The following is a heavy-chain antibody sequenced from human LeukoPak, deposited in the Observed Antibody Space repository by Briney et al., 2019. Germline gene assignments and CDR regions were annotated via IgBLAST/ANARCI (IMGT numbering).Heavy chain of an antibody. V-gene: IGHV3-23*01. J-gene: IGHJ4*02. CDR3: AKWGDYDVLTGYYVSDF. CDR1: GFIFSNYA. D-gene: IGHD3-9*01. Sequence: GASLRLSCAASGFIFSNYAMYWVRQAPGKGLEWVSAISGRSDNTYYADSVKGRFTLSRDSSKNTLYLQMNSLRADDTAVYYCAKWGDYDVLTGYYVSDFWGRGTLDTVSS. CDR2: ISGRSDNT.